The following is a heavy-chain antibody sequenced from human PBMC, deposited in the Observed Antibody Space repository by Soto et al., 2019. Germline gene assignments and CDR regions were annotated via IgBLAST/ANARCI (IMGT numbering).Heavy chain of an antibody. CDR3: ARGFDILTFGFCLDY. J-gene: IGHJ4*02. V-gene: IGHV4-39*01. D-gene: IGHD3-9*01. CDR2: MYFSGFYSGST. Sequence: QLQLQESGPGLVKPSETLSLTFTVSGGSMSRSSYYWGWLRQPPGKGLEWIANMYFSGFYSGSTSYNPSLKSRVTISVDPSKNQFSLQVSSVNAADTAVYYCARGFDILTFGFCLDYWGQGTLVTVSS. CDR1: GGSMSRSSYY.